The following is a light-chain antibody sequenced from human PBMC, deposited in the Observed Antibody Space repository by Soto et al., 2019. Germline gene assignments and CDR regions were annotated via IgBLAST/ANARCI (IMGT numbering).Light chain of an antibody. CDR3: QQSYSSPPT. CDR2: AAS. J-gene: IGKJ2*01. V-gene: IGKV1-39*01. CDR1: QSISNY. Sequence: DIQMTQSPSSLSASVGDRVTXTCRASQSISNYLNWYQHKPGKAPNLLIYAASTLQSGVPSRFSGSRSGTDFTLTITHLQPEDFASYYCQQSYSSPPTFGQGTKLEIK.